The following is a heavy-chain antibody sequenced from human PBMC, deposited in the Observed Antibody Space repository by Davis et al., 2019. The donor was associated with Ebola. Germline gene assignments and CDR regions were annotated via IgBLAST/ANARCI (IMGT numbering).Heavy chain of an antibody. CDR3: ARGWLRSGLDV. J-gene: IGHJ6*04. Sequence: PSETLSLTCAISGDSVSSGGWNWIRQSPSRGLEWLGRTYYTSKWFNHYAESVKSRITINPDTSKNQFSLQLNSVTPEDTAVYYCARGWLRSGLDVWGKGAAVIVSS. D-gene: IGHD5-12*01. CDR2: TYYTSKWFN. V-gene: IGHV6-1*01. CDR1: GDSVSSGG.